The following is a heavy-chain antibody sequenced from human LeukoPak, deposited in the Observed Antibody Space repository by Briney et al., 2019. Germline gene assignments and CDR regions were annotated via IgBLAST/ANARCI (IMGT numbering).Heavy chain of an antibody. J-gene: IGHJ5*02. Sequence: SETLSLTCAVSGLSLNGYYWGWIRQTPGKGLEWIGEINHSGRTNYNPSLKSRVTISADTSKNQFSLELRSVTAADTAVYYCARAYYSTSWFPHWGQGALVTVSS. D-gene: IGHD3-10*01. CDR2: INHSGRT. CDR1: GLSLNGYY. CDR3: ARAYYSTSWFPH. V-gene: IGHV4-34*01.